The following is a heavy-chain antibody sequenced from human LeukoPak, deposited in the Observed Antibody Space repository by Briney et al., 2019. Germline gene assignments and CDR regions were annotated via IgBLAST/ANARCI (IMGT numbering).Heavy chain of an antibody. V-gene: IGHV3-53*01. Sequence: GGSLRLSCAASGITVSNNYMSWVRQAPGKGLEWVSLIYSGGSTYYADSVKGRFTISRDNSKNTLYLQMNSLRADDTAVYYCASYSSLDYWGQGTLVTVSS. CDR2: IYSGGST. CDR3: ASYSSLDY. CDR1: GITVSNNY. D-gene: IGHD3-22*01. J-gene: IGHJ4*02.